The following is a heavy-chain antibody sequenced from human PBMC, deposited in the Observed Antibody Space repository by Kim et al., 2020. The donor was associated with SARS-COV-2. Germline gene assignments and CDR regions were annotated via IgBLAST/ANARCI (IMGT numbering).Heavy chain of an antibody. J-gene: IGHJ6*02. Sequence: GGSLRLSCAASGFTFSSYSMNWVRQAPGKGLEWVSSISSSSSYIYYADSVKGRFTISRDNAKNSLYLQMNSLRAEDTAVYYCARTHGSGTYYYYGLDGWGQGTTVTVSS. CDR3: ARTHGSGTYYYYGLDG. CDR1: GFTFSSYS. V-gene: IGHV3-21*01. CDR2: ISSSSSYI. D-gene: IGHD3-10*01.